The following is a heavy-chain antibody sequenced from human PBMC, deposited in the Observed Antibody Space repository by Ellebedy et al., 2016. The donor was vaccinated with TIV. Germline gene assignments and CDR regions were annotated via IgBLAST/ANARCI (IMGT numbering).Heavy chain of an antibody. Sequence: AASVKVSCKASGGTFSSYAISWVRQAPGQGLEWMGGIIPIFGTANYAQKFQGRVTITADESTSTAYMELSSLRSEDTAVYYCARSPGWGVVRGSYYFDYWGQGTLVTVSS. D-gene: IGHD3-10*01. J-gene: IGHJ4*02. CDR3: ARSPGWGVVRGSYYFDY. CDR2: IIPIFGTA. CDR1: GGTFSSYA. V-gene: IGHV1-69*13.